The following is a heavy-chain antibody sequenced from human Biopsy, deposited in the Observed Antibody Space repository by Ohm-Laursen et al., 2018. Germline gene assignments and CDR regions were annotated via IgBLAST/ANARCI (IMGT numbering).Heavy chain of an antibody. J-gene: IGHJ4*02. V-gene: IGHV3-9*01. CDR2: INWISGIR. Sequence: SLRLSCTAAGFNFAEYAMHWVRQAPGKGLEWVAGINWISGIREYAGSVKGRFTVSRDNAKNSLYLQMNSLRPEDTAVYYCAKDGRVDSSNWRRGYYFDYWGQGTLVTVSS. CDR1: GFNFAEYA. D-gene: IGHD6-13*01. CDR3: AKDGRVDSSNWRRGYYFDY.